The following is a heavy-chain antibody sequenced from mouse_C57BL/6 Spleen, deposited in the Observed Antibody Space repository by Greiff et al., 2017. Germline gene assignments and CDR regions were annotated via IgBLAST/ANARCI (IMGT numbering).Heavy chain of an antibody. D-gene: IGHD5-1*01. Sequence: EVQLQQSGPELVKPGASVKISCKASGYTFTDYYMNWVKQSPGKGLEWIGNINPNNGGTSYNQKFKGKATLTVDKSSSTAYMELRSLTSEDSAVYYCASYCCTSYYYAMDYWGQGTSVTVSA. CDR3: ASYCCTSYYYAMDY. CDR2: INPNNGGT. V-gene: IGHV1-26*01. CDR1: GYTFTDYY. J-gene: IGHJ4*01.